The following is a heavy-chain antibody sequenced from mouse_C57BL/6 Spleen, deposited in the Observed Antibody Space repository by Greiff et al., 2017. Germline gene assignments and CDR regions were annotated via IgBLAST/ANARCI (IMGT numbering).Heavy chain of an antibody. CDR2: IDPSDSET. J-gene: IGHJ3*01. CDR1: GYTFTSYW. Sequence: QVQLQQPGAELVRPGSSVKLSCKASGYTFTSYWMHWVKQRPIQGLEWIGNIDPSDSETHYNQKFKDKATLTVDKSSSTAYMQLSSLTSEDSAVYDCARGGLYDYRFAYWGQGTLVTVSA. D-gene: IGHD2-4*01. CDR3: ARGGLYDYRFAY. V-gene: IGHV1-52*01.